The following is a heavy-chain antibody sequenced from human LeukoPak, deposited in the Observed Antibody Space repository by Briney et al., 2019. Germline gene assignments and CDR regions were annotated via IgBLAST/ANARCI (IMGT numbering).Heavy chain of an antibody. V-gene: IGHV3-23*01. CDR3: AKGSKFSGTYYFDY. Sequence: GGSLRLSCAASGFTFSDSAMRWVRQAPGKGLGWVSSISGSSGSKFHADSVKGRFTISRDNSKGTLYLQMNSLRAEDTALYYCAKGSKFSGTYYFDYWGQGTLVTVSS. CDR1: GFTFSDSA. D-gene: IGHD1-26*01. J-gene: IGHJ4*02. CDR2: ISGSSGSK.